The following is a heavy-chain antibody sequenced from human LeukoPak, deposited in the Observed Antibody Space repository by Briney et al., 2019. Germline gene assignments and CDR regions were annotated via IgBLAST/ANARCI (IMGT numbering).Heavy chain of an antibody. D-gene: IGHD3-22*01. J-gene: IGHJ4*01. V-gene: IGHV3-74*01. Sequence: GGSLRLSCAASGFTFSRYWIHWVRQAPGKGLVWVSRINTDGSSTTYADSVKGRFTISRDNAKNTLYLQMNSLRAEDTAVYYCARSAYYDRSGYYHDYWGQGTLVTVSS. CDR2: INTDGSST. CDR3: ARSAYYDRSGYYHDY. CDR1: GFTFSRYW.